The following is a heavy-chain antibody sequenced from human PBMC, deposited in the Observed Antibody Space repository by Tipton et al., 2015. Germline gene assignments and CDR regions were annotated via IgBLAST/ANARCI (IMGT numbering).Heavy chain of an antibody. CDR3: ARGGSPIIEMAYHHYGLDV. J-gene: IGHJ6*02. Sequence: TLSLTCSLSGGSFYTYYGTWIRQPPGQGLEWIGEIYHSGTTNYNPSLGGRFTISLRTSKNQLSLKVDSATAADTAIYYCARGGSPIIEMAYHHYGLDVWGQGTTVTVSS. CDR2: IYHSGTT. D-gene: IGHD5-24*01. V-gene: IGHV4-34*01. CDR1: GGSFYTYY.